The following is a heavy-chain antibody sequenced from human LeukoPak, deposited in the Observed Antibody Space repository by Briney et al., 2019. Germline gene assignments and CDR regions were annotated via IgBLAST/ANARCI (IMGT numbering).Heavy chain of an antibody. J-gene: IGHJ6*03. Sequence: ASVKVSCKASGYTFTSYGISWVRQAPGQGLEWMGWISAYNGNTNYAQKLQGRVTMTTDTSTSTAYMELRSLRSDDTAVYYCARDRNNLINYDFWSGYRYYYYIDVWGKGTTVTVSS. CDR3: ARDRNNLINYDFWSGYRYYYYIDV. V-gene: IGHV1-18*01. D-gene: IGHD3-3*01. CDR2: ISAYNGNT. CDR1: GYTFTSYG.